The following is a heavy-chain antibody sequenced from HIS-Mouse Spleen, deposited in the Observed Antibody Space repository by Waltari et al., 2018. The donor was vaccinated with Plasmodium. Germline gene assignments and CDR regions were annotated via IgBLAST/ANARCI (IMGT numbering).Heavy chain of an antibody. CDR3: ARRLMGDSSSSWYCDL. D-gene: IGHD6-6*01. J-gene: IGHJ2*01. CDR2: NFPGDSVT. Sequence: EVQLVQSGAEVKKPGESLKISCKGSGYSFTSYWIGWVRQLPGKGLEWMGINFPGDSVTNDSPSFQGQVTISAAMSISTAYLQWSGLKSSDTAMYYCARRLMGDSSSSWYCDLWGRGTLVTVSS. V-gene: IGHV5-51*03. CDR1: GYSFTSYW.